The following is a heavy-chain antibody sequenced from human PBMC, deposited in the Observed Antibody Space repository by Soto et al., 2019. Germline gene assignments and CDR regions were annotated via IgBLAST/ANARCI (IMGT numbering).Heavy chain of an antibody. J-gene: IGHJ4*02. CDR1: GGSVSSGSYY. Sequence: QVQLQESGPGLVKPSETLSLTCTVSGGSVSSGSYYWSWIRQPPGKGLEWIGYIYYSGSTNYNPSLKSRVTISVDTSKNQFSLKLSSVTAADTAVYYCARGGGGSFYYFDYWRQGILVTVSS. D-gene: IGHD1-26*01. CDR2: IYYSGST. CDR3: ARGGGGSFYYFDY. V-gene: IGHV4-61*01.